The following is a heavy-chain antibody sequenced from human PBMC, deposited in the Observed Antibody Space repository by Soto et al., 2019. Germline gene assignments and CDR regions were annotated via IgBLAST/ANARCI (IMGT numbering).Heavy chain of an antibody. CDR2: INPGDGYT. J-gene: IGHJ4*02. V-gene: IGHV1-3*01. Sequence: QVQLVQSGAEVKKPGASVKVSCKASGYTFSSFAIHWVRQAPGQGLEWMAWINPGDGYTRLLQKFQGRVTINRDTSATTAFMELNSLTSEDTAVYYCAVGGGGTRYWGQGTLVTVSS. D-gene: IGHD2-15*01. CDR3: AVGGGGTRY. CDR1: GYTFSSFA.